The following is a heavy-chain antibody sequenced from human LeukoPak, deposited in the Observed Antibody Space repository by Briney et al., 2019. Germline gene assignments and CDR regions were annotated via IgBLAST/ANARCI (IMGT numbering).Heavy chain of an antibody. CDR1: GYTFTGYY. Sequence: ASVKVSCKASGYTFTGYYMHWVRQAPGQGLEWMGWINPNSGGTNYAQKFQGRVTMTRDTSISTAYMELSRLRSDDTAVYYCAREWVEYSGYGYFDSWGQGTLVTVSS. CDR2: INPNSGGT. CDR3: AREWVEYSGYGYFDS. V-gene: IGHV1-2*02. D-gene: IGHD5-12*01. J-gene: IGHJ4*02.